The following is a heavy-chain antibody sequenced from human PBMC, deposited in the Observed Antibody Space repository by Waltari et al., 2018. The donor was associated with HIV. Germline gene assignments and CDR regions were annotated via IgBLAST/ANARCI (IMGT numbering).Heavy chain of an antibody. J-gene: IGHJ4*02. Sequence: QLQLQESGPGLVKPSETLSLICTVSGGSISSSSYYWGWIRQPPGKGLEWIGSIYYSGSTDYNPSLKSRVTISVDTSKNQFSLKLSSGTAADTAVYYCARPYSSSWYYFDYWGQGTLVTVSS. D-gene: IGHD6-13*01. CDR1: GGSISSSSYY. CDR2: IYYSGST. CDR3: ARPYSSSWYYFDY. V-gene: IGHV4-39*01.